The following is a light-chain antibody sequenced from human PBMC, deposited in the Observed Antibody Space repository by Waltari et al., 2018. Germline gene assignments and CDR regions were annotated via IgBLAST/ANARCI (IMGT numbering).Light chain of an antibody. CDR3: QCYDSSLSGSV. CDR1: SSNIGAGYA. Sequence: QSVLTPPPSVSGAPGQRVTISCTGRSSNIGAGYAVHWYQQLPGTAPKLLIYGNTNRPSGVPDRFAGSKSGTSASLAITGLQAEDESDYYCQCYDSSLSGSVFGGGTKLTVL. CDR2: GNT. J-gene: IGLJ3*02. V-gene: IGLV1-40*01.